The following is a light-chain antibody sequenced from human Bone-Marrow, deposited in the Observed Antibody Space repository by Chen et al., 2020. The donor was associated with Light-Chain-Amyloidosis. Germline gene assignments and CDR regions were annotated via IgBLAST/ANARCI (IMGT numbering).Light chain of an antibody. CDR1: DLPTEY. J-gene: IGLJ2*01. Sequence: SYELTQPPSVSVSPGQTARITCSGDDLPTEYAYWYQQKPGQAPVLVIHRDTERPSGSSERFSGCSSGTKATLTISGGQAEDEADYHCQSADSSGTYEVIFGGGTKLTVL. V-gene: IGLV3-25*03. CDR2: RDT. CDR3: QSADSSGTYEVI.